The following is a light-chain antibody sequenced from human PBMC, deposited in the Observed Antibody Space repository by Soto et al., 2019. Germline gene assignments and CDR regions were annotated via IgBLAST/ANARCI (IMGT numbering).Light chain of an antibody. CDR3: ETWGSNTRV. J-gene: IGLJ1*01. CDR1: SGHSSYI. Sequence: QPVLTQSSSASASLGSSVKLTCTLSSGHSSYIIAWHQQQPGKAPRYLMKLEGSGNYNKGSGVPDRFSGSSSGTDRYLTISILHFEDEDDYYRETWGSNTRVFGTGTKVTVL. CDR2: LEGSGNY. V-gene: IGLV4-60*02.